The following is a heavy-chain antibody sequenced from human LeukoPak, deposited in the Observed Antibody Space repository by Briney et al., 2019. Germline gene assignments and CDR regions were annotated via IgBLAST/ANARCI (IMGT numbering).Heavy chain of an antibody. Sequence: ASVKVSCKASGGTFNSYAISWVRQAPGQGLEWMGGIIPIFGTANYAQKVQGRVTITTDESTTTAYMELSSLRSEDTAVYYCARDWLVRDFLDAFDIWGQGTMVTVSS. CDR1: GGTFNSYA. V-gene: IGHV1-69*05. CDR3: ARDWLVRDFLDAFDI. J-gene: IGHJ3*02. D-gene: IGHD3-3*01. CDR2: IIPIFGTA.